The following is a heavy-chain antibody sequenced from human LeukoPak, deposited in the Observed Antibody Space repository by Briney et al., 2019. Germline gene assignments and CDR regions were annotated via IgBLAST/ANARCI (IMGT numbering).Heavy chain of an antibody. CDR2: IYYSGRT. J-gene: IGHJ4*02. Sequence: GSLRLSCAASGFTFSSYSMNWVRQPPGKGLEWIGSIYYSGRTYYNSSLKSRVTISVDTSKNQFSLKVTSVTAADTAVYYCASAYYDILGGHFDYWGQGTLVTVSS. CDR1: GFTFSSYS. D-gene: IGHD3-9*01. V-gene: IGHV4-39*07. CDR3: ASAYYDILGGHFDY.